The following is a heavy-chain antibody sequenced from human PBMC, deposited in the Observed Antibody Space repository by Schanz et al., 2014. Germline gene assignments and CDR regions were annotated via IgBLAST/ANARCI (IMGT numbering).Heavy chain of an antibody. J-gene: IGHJ6*02. D-gene: IGHD3-9*01. CDR2: ISYDGSNK. CDR1: GFTFSSYG. V-gene: IGHV3-30*19. Sequence: QVQLVESGGGVVQFGRSLRLSCVASGFTFSSYGMHWVRQAPGKGLEWVAVISYDGSNKYYADSVKGRFTISRDSPKNTLYLQMNSLRAEDTALYYCARDSGPYYDKSMDVWGQGTTVAVSS. CDR3: ARDSGPYYDKSMDV.